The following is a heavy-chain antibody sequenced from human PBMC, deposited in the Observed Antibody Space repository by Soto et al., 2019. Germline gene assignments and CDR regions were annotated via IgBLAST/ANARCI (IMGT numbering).Heavy chain of an antibody. CDR3: ARGRDSSSFCWFDP. CDR1: GGSISSGGYY. D-gene: IGHD6-13*01. Sequence: QVQLQESGPGLVKPSQTLSLTCTVSGGSISSGGYYWSWIRQHPGKGLEWSGYIYYSGSTYYNPSLQSRFTISVDTSKNQFSLKLSSVAAADTAVYYCARGRDSSSFCWFDPWGQGTLVTVSS. J-gene: IGHJ5*02. CDR2: IYYSGST. V-gene: IGHV4-31*03.